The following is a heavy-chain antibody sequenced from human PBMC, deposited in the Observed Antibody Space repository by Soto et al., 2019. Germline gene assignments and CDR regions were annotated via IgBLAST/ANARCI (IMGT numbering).Heavy chain of an antibody. CDR2: VFYGGT. V-gene: IGHV4-59*01. CDR3: ASYRGALYFES. J-gene: IGHJ4*02. D-gene: IGHD3-16*01. CDR1: GRSMSSNY. Sequence: PSETLSLTCSVSGRSMSSNYWSWIRQSPDKGLEWLGYVFYGGTEYNPSLGGRVSMSVETSKSQFSLKLTSVTVSDTAVYYCASYRGALYFESWGPGILVTVSS.